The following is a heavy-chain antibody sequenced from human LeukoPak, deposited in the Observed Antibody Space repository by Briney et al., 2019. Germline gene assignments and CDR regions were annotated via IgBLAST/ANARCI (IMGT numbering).Heavy chain of an antibody. CDR3: AFRRNGPVLSVAAPEPIDY. CDR2: ISAYNGNT. V-gene: IGHV1-18*01. Sequence: GASVKVSCKASGYTFTSYGISWVRQAPGQGLEWMGWISAYNGNTNYAQKLQGRVTMTTDTSTSTAYMELSSLRSEDTAVYYCAFRRNGPVLSVAAPEPIDYWGQGTLVTVSS. J-gene: IGHJ4*02. CDR1: GYTFTSYG. D-gene: IGHD6-13*01.